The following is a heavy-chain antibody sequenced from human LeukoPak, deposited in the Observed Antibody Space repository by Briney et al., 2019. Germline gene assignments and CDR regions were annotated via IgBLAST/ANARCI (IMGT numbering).Heavy chain of an antibody. CDR3: ARDRVGDYDYYMDV. Sequence: ASVKVSCKASGYTFTGYYMHWVRQAPGQGLEWMGWINPNSGGTNYAQKFQGRVTMTRDTSISTAYMELSRLRSDDTAVYYCARDRVGDYDYYMDVWGKGTTVTVSS. CDR2: INPNSGGT. V-gene: IGHV1-2*02. D-gene: IGHD4-17*01. J-gene: IGHJ6*03. CDR1: GYTFTGYY.